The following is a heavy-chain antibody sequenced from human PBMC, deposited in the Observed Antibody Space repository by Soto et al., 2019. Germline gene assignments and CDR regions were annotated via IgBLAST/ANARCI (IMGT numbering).Heavy chain of an antibody. Sequence: ILSLTCTVSGGSISSGGYYWSWIRQHPGKGLEWIGYIYYSGSTYYNPSLKSRVTISVDTSKNQFSLKLSSVTAADTAVYYCARVDGDYGAFDIWGQGTMVTVS. J-gene: IGHJ3*02. D-gene: IGHD4-17*01. CDR2: IYYSGST. CDR1: GGSISSGGYY. V-gene: IGHV4-31*03. CDR3: ARVDGDYGAFDI.